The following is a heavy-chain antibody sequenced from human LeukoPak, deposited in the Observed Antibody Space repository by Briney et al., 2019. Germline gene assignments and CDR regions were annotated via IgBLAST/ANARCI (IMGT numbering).Heavy chain of an antibody. CDR3: GRDGGITLVRGVIMGDYYYYYMDV. CDR2: ISSSSSYI. Sequence: GGSLRLSCAASGFSFSSHSMSWVRQAPGKGLEWVSSISSSSSYIYYADSVKGRFTISRDNAKNSLYLQMNSLRAEDTAVYYCGRDGGITLVRGVIMGDYYYYYMDVWGRGTTVTISS. J-gene: IGHJ6*03. CDR1: GFSFSSHS. V-gene: IGHV3-21*01. D-gene: IGHD3-10*01.